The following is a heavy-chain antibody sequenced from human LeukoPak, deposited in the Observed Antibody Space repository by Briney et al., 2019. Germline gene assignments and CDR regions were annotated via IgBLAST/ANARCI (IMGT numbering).Heavy chain of an antibody. J-gene: IGHJ3*01. D-gene: IGHD5/OR15-5a*01. CDR2: LFPGDSDT. Sequence: GESLKISCQGSGYTFTNYWIAWVRQLPGKGLEWMGSLFPGDSDTRYSPSFEGQVTISVDTSVSTAFLEWRSLKASDTAIFCARTRRYSVNYYRGAFDVWGPGTLVSVSS. V-gene: IGHV5-51*01. CDR1: GYTFTNYW. CDR3: RTRRYSVNYYRGAFDV.